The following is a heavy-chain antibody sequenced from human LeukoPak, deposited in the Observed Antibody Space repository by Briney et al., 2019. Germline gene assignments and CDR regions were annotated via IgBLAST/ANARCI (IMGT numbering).Heavy chain of an antibody. D-gene: IGHD2-21*02. CDR1: GYTFTGYY. CDR3: AREPLATRPWGTYCGGDCYFHY. CDR2: INPNSGGT. V-gene: IGHV1-2*02. Sequence: ASVKVSCKASGYTFTGYYMHWVRQAPGQGLEWMGWINPNSGGTNYAQKFQGRVTMTRDTSISTAYMELSRLRSDDTAVYYCAREPLATRPWGTYCGGDCYFHYWGQGTLVTVSS. J-gene: IGHJ4*02.